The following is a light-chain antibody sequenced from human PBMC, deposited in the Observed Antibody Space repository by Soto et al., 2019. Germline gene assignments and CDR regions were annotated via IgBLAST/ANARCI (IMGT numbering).Light chain of an antibody. J-gene: IGKJ3*01. V-gene: IGKV1-33*01. CDR2: QAS. CDR3: QQYSRLPFT. CDR1: QDITNE. Sequence: DIQMTQSPSPLSASVGDRVTITCQANQDITNELNWYQQKSGKPPNLLIYQASKLELGVPSRFSGTGSGPEFTFTISNLQPEDYATYYCQQYSRLPFTFGSGTKIDI.